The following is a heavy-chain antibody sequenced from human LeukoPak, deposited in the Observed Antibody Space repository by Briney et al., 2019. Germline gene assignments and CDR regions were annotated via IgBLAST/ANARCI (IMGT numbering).Heavy chain of an antibody. D-gene: IGHD5-24*01. V-gene: IGHV1-69*05. Sequence: SVKVSCKASGGTFSSYAISWVRQAPGQGLEWMGGIIPIFGTANYAQKFQGRVTITTDESTSTAYMELSSLRSEDTAVYYCARSWKEMATMYDWGQGTLVTVSS. CDR1: GGTFSSYA. J-gene: IGHJ4*02. CDR2: IIPIFGTA. CDR3: ARSWKEMATMYD.